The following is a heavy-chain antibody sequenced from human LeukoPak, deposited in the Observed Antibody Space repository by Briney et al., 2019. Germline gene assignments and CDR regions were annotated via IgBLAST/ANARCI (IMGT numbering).Heavy chain of an antibody. CDR3: ARMTRHYYGSGSYPDY. CDR2: IWYDGSNK. D-gene: IGHD3-10*01. V-gene: IGHV3-33*01. Sequence: PGRSLRLSCAASGFTFSSYGMHRVRQAPGKGLEWVAVIWYDGSNKYYADSVKGRFTISRDNSKNTLYLQMNSLRAEDTAVYYCARMTRHYYGSGSYPDYWGQGTLVTVSS. CDR1: GFTFSSYG. J-gene: IGHJ4*02.